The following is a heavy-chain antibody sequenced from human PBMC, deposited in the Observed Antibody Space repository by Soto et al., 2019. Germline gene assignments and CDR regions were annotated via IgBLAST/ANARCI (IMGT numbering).Heavy chain of an antibody. V-gene: IGHV1-69*12. CDR3: ARDKARQQLGGNYYYILDV. Sequence: QVQLMQSGAEVKKPGSSVKVSCKASGGTFSTSAISWVRQAPGEGLEWVGGIMPVFATPDYAQKFQGRVTTSADESTTTAYLELTSLTTDDTAVYYCARDKARQQLGGNYYYILDVWGPGTAITVSS. CDR1: GGTFSTSA. J-gene: IGHJ6*02. CDR2: IMPVFATP. D-gene: IGHD3-3*02.